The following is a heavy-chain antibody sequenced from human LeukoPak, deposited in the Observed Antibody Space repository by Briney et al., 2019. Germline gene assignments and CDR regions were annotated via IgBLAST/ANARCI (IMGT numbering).Heavy chain of an antibody. CDR1: CGSISTYY. Sequence: SETLSLTCTVSCGSISTYYWSWIRQSPEKGLEWIGYIYNRGTTDYNPSLKSRVTISEDTSKNQFSLRLTSVTAADTAVYYCARDRGSGFDYWGQGTLVTVSS. V-gene: IGHV4-59*01. CDR2: IYNRGTT. D-gene: IGHD1-26*01. CDR3: ARDRGSGFDY. J-gene: IGHJ4*02.